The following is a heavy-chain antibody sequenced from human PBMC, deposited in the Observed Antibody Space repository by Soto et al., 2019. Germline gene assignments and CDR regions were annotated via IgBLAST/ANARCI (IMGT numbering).Heavy chain of an antibody. CDR3: ARAFPGVGIAVAGTPGQFDY. V-gene: IGHV1-2*04. Sequence: QVQLVQSGAEVKKPGASVKVSCKASGYTFTGYYMHWVRQAPGQGLEWMGWINPNSGGTNYAQTFQGWVTMTSDTSIGTAYMELSRVRSDDTAVYYCARAFPGVGIAVAGTPGQFDYWGQGTLVTVSS. CDR2: INPNSGGT. J-gene: IGHJ4*02. CDR1: GYTFTGYY. D-gene: IGHD6-19*01.